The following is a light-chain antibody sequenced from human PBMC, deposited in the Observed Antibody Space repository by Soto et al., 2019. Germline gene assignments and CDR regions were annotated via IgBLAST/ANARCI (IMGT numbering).Light chain of an antibody. CDR3: AAWDDSLSGGWV. CDR1: RSNIGSNY. CDR2: RNN. Sequence: QSVLTQPPSASGTPGQRVTISCSGSRSNIGSNYVYWYQQLPGTAPKLLIYRNNQRPSGVPDRFSGSKSGTSASLAISGLRYEDEADYYCAAWDDSLSGGWVFGGGTKLTVL. V-gene: IGLV1-47*01. J-gene: IGLJ3*02.